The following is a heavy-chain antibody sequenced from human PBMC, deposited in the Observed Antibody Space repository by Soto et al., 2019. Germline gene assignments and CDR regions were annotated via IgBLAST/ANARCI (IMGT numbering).Heavy chain of an antibody. CDR3: ARETYGDYVGYFDP. D-gene: IGHD4-17*01. V-gene: IGHV4-4*02. CDR1: SGFSSLNY. CDR2: VNYSGTT. J-gene: IGHJ5*02. Sequence: SETLSLTCAVSSGFSSLNYWSWVRQPPGKGLEWIGEVNYSGTTSYNPSLKSRVIISVDRSKNQFSLKVRSVTAADTAVYYCARETYGDYVGYFDPWGQGIQVTVSS.